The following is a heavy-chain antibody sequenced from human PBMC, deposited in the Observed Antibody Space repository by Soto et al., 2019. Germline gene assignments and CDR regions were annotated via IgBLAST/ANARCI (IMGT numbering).Heavy chain of an antibody. CDR1: GYTFTSYG. Sequence: ASVKVSCKASGYTFTSYGISWVRQAPGQGLEWMGWISAYNGNTNYAQKLQGRVTMTTDTSTSTAYMELRSLRSDDTAVYYCAAIAPPHYYDSSGSDAFDIWGQGTMVTVSS. J-gene: IGHJ3*02. D-gene: IGHD3-22*01. CDR3: AAIAPPHYYDSSGSDAFDI. CDR2: ISAYNGNT. V-gene: IGHV1-18*01.